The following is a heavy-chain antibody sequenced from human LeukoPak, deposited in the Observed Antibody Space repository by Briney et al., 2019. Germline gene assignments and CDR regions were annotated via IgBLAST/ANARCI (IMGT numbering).Heavy chain of an antibody. J-gene: IGHJ4*02. CDR1: GFTFSSYG. V-gene: IGHV4-38-2*01. Sequence: GTLRLSCAASGFTFSSYGMSWVRQAPGKTLEWIGSMNYGGRSSYNPSLKSRVTISVDTSKNQFSLKLSSVTAADTAVYYCARGRPPPDSNVLKWFGEQGFDYWGQGTLVTVSS. D-gene: IGHD3-10*01. CDR2: MNYGGRS. CDR3: ARGRPPPDSNVLKWFGEQGFDY.